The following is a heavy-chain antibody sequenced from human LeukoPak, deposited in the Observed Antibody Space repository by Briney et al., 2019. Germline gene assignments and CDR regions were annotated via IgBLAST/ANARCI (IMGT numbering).Heavy chain of an antibody. CDR3: ARDRSRCGGDCYSGHDY. V-gene: IGHV3-23*01. J-gene: IGHJ4*02. CDR1: GFTFSSYA. CDR2: ISGSGGST. Sequence: GGSLRLSCAASGFTFSSYAMSWVRQAPGKGLEWVSAISGSGGSTYYADSVKGRFTISRDNSKNTLYLQMNSLRAEDTAVYYCARDRSRCGGDCYSGHDYWGQGTLVTVSS. D-gene: IGHD2-21*02.